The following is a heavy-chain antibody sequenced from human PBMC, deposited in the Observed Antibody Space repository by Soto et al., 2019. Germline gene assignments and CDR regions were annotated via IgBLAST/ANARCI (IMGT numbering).Heavy chain of an antibody. D-gene: IGHD5-12*01. V-gene: IGHV3-74*01. Sequence: GGSLRLSCAASGFIFKMYWMHWVRQSPGKGLVWISRIYNDGTYSDYADSVRGRFTISRDNSKNTLYLQMNSLRAEDTAVYYCAKDEEGYVGYWGQGTLVTVSS. CDR2: IYNDGTYS. CDR1: GFIFKMYW. CDR3: AKDEEGYVGY. J-gene: IGHJ4*02.